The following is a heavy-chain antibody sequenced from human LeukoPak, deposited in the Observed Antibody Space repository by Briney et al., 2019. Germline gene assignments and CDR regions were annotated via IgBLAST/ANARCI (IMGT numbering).Heavy chain of an antibody. Sequence: ASVKVSCKASGYTFTSYGISWVRQAPGQGLEWMGWISAYNGNTNYAQKLQGRVTMTTDTSTSTAYMELRSLRSDDTAVYYCARPAGITVAEDYFDYWGQGTLVTVSS. J-gene: IGHJ4*02. CDR2: ISAYNGNT. CDR3: ARPAGITVAEDYFDY. CDR1: GYTFTSYG. V-gene: IGHV1-18*01. D-gene: IGHD6-19*01.